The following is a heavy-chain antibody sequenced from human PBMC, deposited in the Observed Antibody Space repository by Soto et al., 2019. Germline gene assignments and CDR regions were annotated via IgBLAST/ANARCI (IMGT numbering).Heavy chain of an antibody. J-gene: IGHJ6*03. CDR1: GDSVCSNSAG. V-gene: IGHV6-1*01. CDR2: TYYKSKWYY. D-gene: IGHD1-1*01. Sequence: PSQTLSLTCDISGDSVCSNSAGWNWIRQTPSRGLEWLGRTYYKSKWYYTYAASVKSRITVSPDTSKNQFSLQLTSVTPDDTAVYYCARGSWDDVSGHYYMEVWDKGPTVTVPS. CDR3: ARGSWDDVSGHYYMEV.